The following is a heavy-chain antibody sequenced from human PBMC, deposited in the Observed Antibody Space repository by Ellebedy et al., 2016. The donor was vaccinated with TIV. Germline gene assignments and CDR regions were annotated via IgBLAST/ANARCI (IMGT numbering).Heavy chain of an antibody. J-gene: IGHJ4*02. Sequence: SETLSLTXTVSGGSLSRYYWHWIRQPPGRGLEWLGYISYSGSTNYNPALKSRIVISVDTSKNQFSLQLRSVTAADTALYYCARMRSSGYLDYWGQGILVTVSS. V-gene: IGHV4-59*13. CDR2: ISYSGST. CDR3: ARMRSSGYLDY. D-gene: IGHD3-22*01. CDR1: GGSLSRYY.